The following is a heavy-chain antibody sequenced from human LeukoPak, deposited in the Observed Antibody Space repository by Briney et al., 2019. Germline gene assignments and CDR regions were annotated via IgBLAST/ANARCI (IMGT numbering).Heavy chain of an antibody. V-gene: IGHV5-51*01. CDR2: IYPGDSDT. D-gene: IGHD3-10*01. Sequence: GESLKISCKGSGYSFTSYWIGWVRQMPGKGLEWMGIIYPGDSDTRYSPSFQGQVTISADKSISTAYLQWSSLKASDTAMYYRARHEDYGSGSSAIDYWGQGTLVTVSS. CDR3: ARHEDYGSGSSAIDY. CDR1: GYSFTSYW. J-gene: IGHJ4*02.